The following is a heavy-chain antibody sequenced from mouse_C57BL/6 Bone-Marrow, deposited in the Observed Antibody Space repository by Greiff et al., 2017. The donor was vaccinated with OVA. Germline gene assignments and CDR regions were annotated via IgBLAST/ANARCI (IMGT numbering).Heavy chain of an antibody. CDR2: IYPRSGNT. J-gene: IGHJ2*01. CDR1: GYTFTSYG. CDR3: AGFFITTLRRYFDD. V-gene: IGHV1-81*01. Sequence: QVQLQQSGAELARPGASVKLSCKASGYTFTSYGISWVKQRTGQGLEWIGEIYPRSGNTYYNEKFKGKATLTADKSSSTAYMELRSLTSEDSAVYFCAGFFITTLRRYFDDWGQGTTLTVSS. D-gene: IGHD1-1*01.